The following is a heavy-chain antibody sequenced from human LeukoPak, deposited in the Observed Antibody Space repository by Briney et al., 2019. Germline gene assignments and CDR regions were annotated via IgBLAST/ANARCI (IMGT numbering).Heavy chain of an antibody. Sequence: GASVKVSCKASGYTFTSYDINWVRQATGQGLEWMGWMNPNSGNTGYAQKFQGRVTMTRNTSISTAYMELSSLRSEDTAVYYCARDKGSYSSSWYYFDYWGQGTLVTVSS. CDR1: GYTFTSYD. D-gene: IGHD6-13*01. V-gene: IGHV1-8*01. J-gene: IGHJ4*02. CDR2: MNPNSGNT. CDR3: ARDKGSYSSSWYYFDY.